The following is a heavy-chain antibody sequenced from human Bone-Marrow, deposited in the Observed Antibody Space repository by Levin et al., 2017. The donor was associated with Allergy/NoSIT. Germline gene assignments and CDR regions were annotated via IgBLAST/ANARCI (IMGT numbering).Heavy chain of an antibody. CDR3: ARPGYVWGSYRRSEGAFDI. V-gene: IGHV1-2*02. CDR2: INPNSGGT. J-gene: IGHJ3*02. CDR1: GYTFTGYY. Sequence: ASVKVSCKASGYTFTGYYMHWVRQAPGQGLEWMGWINPNSGGTNYAQKFQGRVTMTRDTSISTAYMELSRLRSDDTAVYYCARPGYVWGSYRRSEGAFDIWGQGTMVTVSS. D-gene: IGHD3-16*02.